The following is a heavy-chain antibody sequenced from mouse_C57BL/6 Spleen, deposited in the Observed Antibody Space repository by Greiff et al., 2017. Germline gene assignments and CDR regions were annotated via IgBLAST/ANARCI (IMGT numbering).Heavy chain of an antibody. V-gene: IGHV1-69*01. J-gene: IGHJ2*01. CDR2: IDPSDSYT. Sequence: QVQLQQPGAELVMPGASVKLSCKASGYTFTSYWMHWVKQRPGQGLEWIGEIDPSDSYTNYNQKFKGKSTLTVDKSSSTAYMQLSSLTSEDSAVYYCARRIYYYGSSYYFDYWGQGTTRTVSS. CDR3: ARRIYYYGSSYYFDY. D-gene: IGHD1-1*01. CDR1: GYTFTSYW.